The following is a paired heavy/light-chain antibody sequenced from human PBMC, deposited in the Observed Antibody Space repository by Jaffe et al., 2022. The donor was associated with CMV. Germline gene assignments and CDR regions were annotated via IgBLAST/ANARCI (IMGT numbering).Light chain of an antibody. Sequence: DIQMTQSPSSLSASVGDRVTITCRASQGISNYLAWFQQKPGKAPKSLIYAASSLQSGVPSKFSGSGSGTDFTLTISSLQPEDFATYYCQQYNSYPPAFGQGTRLEIK. CDR1: QGISNY. CDR3: QQYNSYPPA. V-gene: IGKV1-16*02. J-gene: IGKJ5*01. CDR2: AAS.
Heavy chain of an antibody. D-gene: IGHD3-22*01. CDR2: IKSKTDGGTT. CDR1: GFTFSNAW. CDR3: TTDRLITMIVVVTPDAFDI. V-gene: IGHV3-15*01. Sequence: EVQLVESGGGLVKPGGSLRLSCAASGFTFSNAWMSWVRQAPGKGLEWVGRIKSKTDGGTTDYAAPVKGRFTISRDDSKNTLYLQMNSLKTEDTAVYYCTTDRLITMIVVVTPDAFDIWGQGTMVTVSS. J-gene: IGHJ3*02.